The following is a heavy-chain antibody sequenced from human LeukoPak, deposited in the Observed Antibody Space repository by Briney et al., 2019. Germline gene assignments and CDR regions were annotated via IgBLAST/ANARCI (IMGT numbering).Heavy chain of an antibody. CDR2: TYHSGST. CDR3: ARLDGYGSGSYPYYYYYYMDV. Sequence: PSETLSLTCTVSGYSISSGYYWGWIRQPPGKGLEWIGSTYHSGSTYYNPSLKSRVTTSVDTSKNQFSLKLSSVTAADTAVYYCARLDGYGSGSYPYYYYYYMDVWGKGTTVTISS. D-gene: IGHD3-10*01. J-gene: IGHJ6*03. CDR1: GYSISSGYY. V-gene: IGHV4-38-2*02.